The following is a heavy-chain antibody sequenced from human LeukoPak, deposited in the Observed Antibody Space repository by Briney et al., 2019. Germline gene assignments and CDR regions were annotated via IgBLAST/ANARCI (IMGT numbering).Heavy chain of an antibody. CDR3: ARGGGL. CDR1: GFTLSSYW. D-gene: IGHD3-16*01. CDR2: IKQDGSEK. J-gene: IGHJ4*02. V-gene: IGHV3-7*01. Sequence: GGSLGLSCAASGFTLSSYWMNWVRQAPGKGLEWVANIKQDGSEKYYVDSVKGRFTISRDNAKNSLYLQMNSLRVEDTAVYYCARGGGLWGQGTLVTVSS.